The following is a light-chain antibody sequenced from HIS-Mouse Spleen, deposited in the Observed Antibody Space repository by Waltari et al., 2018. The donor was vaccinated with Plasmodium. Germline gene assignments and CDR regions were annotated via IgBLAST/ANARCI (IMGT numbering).Light chain of an antibody. CDR3: CSYAGSYTWV. CDR2: DVS. Sequence: QSALTQPRSLSGSPGQSVTISCTRTSSAVGGYNYVSWYHQHPGKAPKLMIYDVSKRPAGVPDRFSGSKSGNTASLTISGLQAEDEADYYCCSYAGSYTWVFGGGTKLTVL. V-gene: IGLV2-11*01. J-gene: IGLJ3*02. CDR1: SSAVGGYNY.